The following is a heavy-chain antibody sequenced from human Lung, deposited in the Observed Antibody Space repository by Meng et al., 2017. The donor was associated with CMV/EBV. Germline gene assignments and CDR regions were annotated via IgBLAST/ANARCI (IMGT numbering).Heavy chain of an antibody. CDR1: SNFTDYY. D-gene: IGHD3-10*01. V-gene: IGHV1-2*04. J-gene: IGHJ5*02. CDR3: ARGGGTVVRAVDNWFDP. CDR2: INPHSGGT. Sequence: SNFTDYYVHGGRQAPGQGLEWMGWINPHSGGTNYAQKFQGWVTLTRDTSISTAYMELTRLKSDDTAVYYCARGGGTVVRAVDNWFDPWGQGTLVTVSS.